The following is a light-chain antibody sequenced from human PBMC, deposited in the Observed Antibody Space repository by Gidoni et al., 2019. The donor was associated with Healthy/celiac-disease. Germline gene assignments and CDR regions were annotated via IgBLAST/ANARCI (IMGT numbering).Light chain of an antibody. CDR2: GAS. J-gene: IGKJ1*01. V-gene: IGKV3-20*01. Sequence: EIVFSQSPGTLSLSPGERATLSCRASQSVSSSYLAWYQQKPGQAPRLLIYGASSRATGIPDRFSGSGSGTDFTLTISRLEPEDFAVYYCQQYGSSEAWTFGQGTKVEIK. CDR3: QQYGSSEAWT. CDR1: QSVSSSY.